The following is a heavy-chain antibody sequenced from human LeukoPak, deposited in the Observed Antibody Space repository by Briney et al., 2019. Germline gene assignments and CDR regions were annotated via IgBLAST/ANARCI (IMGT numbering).Heavy chain of an antibody. CDR2: ISSSGSTV. Sequence: GGSLRLSCAASGFTFSSYEMNWVRQAPGKGLEWVSYISSSGSTVYYADSVKGRFTISRDNAKNSLYLQMNSLRAEDTALYHCARDRRSTYYYYYYMDVWGKGTTVTISS. V-gene: IGHV3-48*03. CDR1: GFTFSSYE. J-gene: IGHJ6*03. CDR3: ARDRRSTYYYYYYMDV.